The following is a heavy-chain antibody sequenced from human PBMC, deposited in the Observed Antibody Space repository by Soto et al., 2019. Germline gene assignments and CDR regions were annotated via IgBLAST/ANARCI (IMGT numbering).Heavy chain of an antibody. CDR3: AKDLDQLLWYYYYGMDV. CDR1: GFTFSSYG. J-gene: IGHJ6*01. V-gene: IGHV3-30*18. Sequence: VQLVESGGGVVQPGRSLRLSCAASGFTFSSYGMHWVRQAPGKGLEWVAVISYDGSNKYYADSVKGRFTISRDNSKNTLYLQINSLRAEDTAVYYCAKDLDQLLWYYYYGMDVW. CDR2: ISYDGSNK. D-gene: IGHD2-2*01.